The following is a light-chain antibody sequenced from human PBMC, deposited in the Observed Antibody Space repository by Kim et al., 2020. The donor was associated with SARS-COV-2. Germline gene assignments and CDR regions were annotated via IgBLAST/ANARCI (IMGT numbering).Light chain of an antibody. J-gene: IGLJ3*02. CDR3: NSRDSSGHHRV. Sequence: SSELTQDPAVSVALGQTVRITCQGDSLRSYYASWYQQKPGQAPVLVIYGKNNRPSGIADRFSGSSSGNTASLTITGAQAEDEADYYCNSRDSSGHHRVFGGGTQLTVL. V-gene: IGLV3-19*01. CDR2: GKN. CDR1: SLRSYY.